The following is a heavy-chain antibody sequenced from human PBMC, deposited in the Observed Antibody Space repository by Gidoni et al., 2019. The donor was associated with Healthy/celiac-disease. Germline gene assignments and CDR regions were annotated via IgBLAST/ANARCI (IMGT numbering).Heavy chain of an antibody. J-gene: IGHJ3*02. D-gene: IGHD3-22*01. V-gene: IGHV4-39*01. Sequence: QLQLQESGPGLVKPSETLSLTCTVSGGSISSSSYYWGWIRQPPGKGLEWIGSIYYSGSTYYNPSLKSRVTISVDTSKNQFSLKLSSVTAADTAVYYCASLPPEVITTLGAFDIWGQGTMVTVSS. CDR3: ASLPPEVITTLGAFDI. CDR1: GGSISSSSYY. CDR2: IYYSGST.